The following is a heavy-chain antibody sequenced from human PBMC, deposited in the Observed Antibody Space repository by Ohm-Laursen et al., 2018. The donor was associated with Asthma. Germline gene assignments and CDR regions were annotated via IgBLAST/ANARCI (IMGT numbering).Heavy chain of an antibody. J-gene: IGHJ4*02. CDR3: GEGQWEYDY. V-gene: IGHV3-23*01. D-gene: IGHD1-26*01. Sequence: GSLRLSCTASGFTFSSYYMAWVRQAPGKGLEWVSGISFSADSTYYPDSVKGRFTISRDNSKNTVYLQMNSLRAEDTAVYYCGEGQWEYDYWGQGTLVTVSS. CDR2: ISFSADST. CDR1: GFTFSSYY.